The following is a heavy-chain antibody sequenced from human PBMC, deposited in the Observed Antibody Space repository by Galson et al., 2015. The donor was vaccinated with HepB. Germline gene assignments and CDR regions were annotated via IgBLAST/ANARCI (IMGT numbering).Heavy chain of an antibody. J-gene: IGHJ3*02. V-gene: IGHV3-53*01. D-gene: IGHD4-23*01. CDR1: GFTVSSNY. CDR3: ARATVVKWNAFDI. Sequence: SLRLSCAASGFTVSSNYMSWVRQAPGKGLEWVSVIYSGGSTYYADSVKGRFTISRDNSKNTLYLQMNSLRAEDTAVYYCARATVVKWNAFDIWGQGTMVTVSS. CDR2: IYSGGST.